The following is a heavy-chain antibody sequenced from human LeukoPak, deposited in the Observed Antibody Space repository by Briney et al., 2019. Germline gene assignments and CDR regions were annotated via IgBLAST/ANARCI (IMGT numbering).Heavy chain of an antibody. CDR1: GGSISSYY. J-gene: IGHJ4*02. CDR3: ATRPLGAGDFDY. V-gene: IGHV4-59*01. Sequence: PSETLSLTCTVSGGSISSYYWSWVRQPPGKGLEWIGYIYYSGSTNYNPSLTSRVTISVDTSKNQFSLKLSSVTAADTAVYYCATRPLGAGDFDYWGQGTLVTVSS. D-gene: IGHD6-19*01. CDR2: IYYSGST.